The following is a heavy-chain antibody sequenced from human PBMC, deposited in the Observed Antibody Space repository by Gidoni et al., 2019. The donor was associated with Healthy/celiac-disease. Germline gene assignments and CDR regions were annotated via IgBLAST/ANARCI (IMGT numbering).Heavy chain of an antibody. V-gene: IGHV1-18*01. CDR3: ARVLYDSSGYYSGAIDY. J-gene: IGHJ4*02. D-gene: IGHD3-22*01. Sequence: QVQLVQSGAEVKKPGASVTVSCKASGYTFTSYGISWLRQAPGQGLEWMGWISAYNGNTNYAQKLQGRVTMTTDTSTSTAYMELRILRSDDTAVYYCARVLYDSSGYYSGAIDYWGQGTLVTVSS. CDR2: ISAYNGNT. CDR1: GYTFTSYG.